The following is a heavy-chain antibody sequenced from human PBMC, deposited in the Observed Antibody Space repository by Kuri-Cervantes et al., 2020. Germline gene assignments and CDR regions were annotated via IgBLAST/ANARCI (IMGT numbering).Heavy chain of an antibody. CDR3: AKDVGGGSGSYYYFDY. V-gene: IGHV3-9*01. J-gene: IGHJ4*02. CDR1: GFTFSNYA. D-gene: IGHD3-10*01. Sequence: GGSLRLSCAASGFTFSNYAMTWVRQAPGKGLEWVSGISWNSGSIGYADSVKGRFTISRDNAKNSLYLQMNSLRAEDTALYYCAKDVGGGSGSYYYFDYWGQGTLVTVSS. CDR2: ISWNSGSI.